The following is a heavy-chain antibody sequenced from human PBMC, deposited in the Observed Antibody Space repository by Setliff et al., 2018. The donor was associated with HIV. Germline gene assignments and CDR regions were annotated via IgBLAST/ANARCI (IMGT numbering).Heavy chain of an antibody. V-gene: IGHV3-48*03. Sequence: HPGGSLRLSCAASGFTLSNFEINWVRQAPGKGLEWISLIASASSRPYYAASVKGRFIISRDNARNSVYLQMNRLRAEDAAVYYCAIGLFNGDYRPEYFPLWGQGTLVTVSS. CDR1: GFTLSNFE. J-gene: IGHJ1*01. CDR3: AIGLFNGDYRPEYFPL. CDR2: IASASSRP. D-gene: IGHD4-17*01.